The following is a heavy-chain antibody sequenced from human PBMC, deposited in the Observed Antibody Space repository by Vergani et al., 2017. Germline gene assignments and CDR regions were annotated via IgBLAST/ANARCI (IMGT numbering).Heavy chain of an antibody. J-gene: IGHJ6*02. Sequence: QVQLVQSGAEVKKPGASVKVSCKVSGYTLTELSMHWVRQAPGKGLEWMGGFDPEDGETIYAPKFQGRVTMTEDTSTDTAYMELSSLRSEDTAVYYCATSFTYYYDSSGYRPGLDVWGQGTTVTVSS. CDR1: GYTLTELS. CDR3: ATSFTYYYDSSGYRPGLDV. CDR2: FDPEDGET. D-gene: IGHD3-22*01. V-gene: IGHV1-24*01.